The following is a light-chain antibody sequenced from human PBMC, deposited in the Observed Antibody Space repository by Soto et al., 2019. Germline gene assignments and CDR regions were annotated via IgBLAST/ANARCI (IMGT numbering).Light chain of an antibody. J-gene: IGLJ7*01. CDR1: SSDVGSYNL. CDR2: EGS. CDR3: CSYAGSSTHAV. V-gene: IGLV2-23*01. Sequence: QSVLTQPASVCGSPGQSITISCTGTSSDVGSYNLVSWYQQHPGKAPKLMIYEGSKRPSGVSNRFSGSKSGNTASLTISGLQPEDEADYYCCSYAGSSTHAVFGGGTQLTVL.